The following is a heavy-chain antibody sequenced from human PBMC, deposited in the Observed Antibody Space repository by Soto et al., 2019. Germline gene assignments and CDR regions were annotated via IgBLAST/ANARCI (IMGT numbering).Heavy chain of an antibody. CDR1: GFTFSSYG. CDR2: ISYDGSNK. V-gene: IGHV3-30*18. Sequence: QVQLVESGGGVVQPGRSLRLSCAASGFTFSSYGMHWVRQAPGKGLEWVAVISYDGSNKYYVDSVKGRFTISRDNSKNTLYLQMNSLRAEDTAVYYCAKEVIAALAYWGQGTLVTVSS. D-gene: IGHD6-6*01. CDR3: AKEVIAALAY. J-gene: IGHJ4*02.